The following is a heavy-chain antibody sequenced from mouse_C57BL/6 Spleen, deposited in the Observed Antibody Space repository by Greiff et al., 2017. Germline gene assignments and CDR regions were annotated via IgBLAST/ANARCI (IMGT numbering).Heavy chain of an antibody. CDR1: GYSITSGYY. V-gene: IGHV3-6*01. J-gene: IGHJ1*03. CDR3: ARGNNFYWYFDV. CDR2: ISYDGSN. Sequence: ESGPGLVKPSQSLSLTCSVTGYSITSGYYWNWIRQFPGNKLEWMGYISYDGSNNYNPSLKNRISITRDTSKNQFFLKLNSGTTEDTATYYCARGNNFYWYFDVWGTGTTVTVSS. D-gene: IGHD1-3*01.